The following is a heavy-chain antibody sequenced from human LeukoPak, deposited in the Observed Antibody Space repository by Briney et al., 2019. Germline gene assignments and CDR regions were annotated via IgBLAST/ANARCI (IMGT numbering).Heavy chain of an antibody. CDR3: VRESSYAFNI. J-gene: IGHJ3*02. V-gene: IGHV3-48*02. Sequence: GGSLRLSCGASGFTLSGYSMNWVRHAPGKGLEWVSYSSSTSSIISYVDSVRGRFTISRDNDKNSLNLQMNSLRDEDTAEYYCVRESSYAFNIWGQGTMVTVSS. CDR2: SSSTSSII. CDR1: GFTLSGYS.